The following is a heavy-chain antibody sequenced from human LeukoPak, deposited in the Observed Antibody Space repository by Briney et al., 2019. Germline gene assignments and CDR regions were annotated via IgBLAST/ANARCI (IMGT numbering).Heavy chain of an antibody. CDR2: INADGSSA. J-gene: IGHJ6*02. CDR3: ARDYGRSRDYGMDV. V-gene: IGHV3-74*01. Sequence: LAGGSLRLSCAASGFTLSNYWMHWVRQAPGKGLVWVSRINADGSSASYADSVKGRFTISRGNAKNTLYLQMNSLRAEDTAMYYCARDYGRSRDYGMDVWGRGTTVTVSS. D-gene: IGHD3-10*01. CDR1: GFTLSNYW.